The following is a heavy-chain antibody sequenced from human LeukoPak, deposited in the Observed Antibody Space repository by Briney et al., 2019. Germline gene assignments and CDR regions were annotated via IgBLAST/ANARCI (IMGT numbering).Heavy chain of an antibody. Sequence: GGSLRLSCAASGFTFSSYAMSWVRQAPGKGLEWVSAISGSGGSTYYADSVKGRFTISRDNSKNTPYLQMNSLRAEDTAVYYCAKEGREYYDILTGYEKWGQGTLVTVSS. D-gene: IGHD3-9*01. CDR3: AKEGREYYDILTGYEK. CDR1: GFTFSSYA. J-gene: IGHJ4*02. V-gene: IGHV3-23*01. CDR2: ISGSGGST.